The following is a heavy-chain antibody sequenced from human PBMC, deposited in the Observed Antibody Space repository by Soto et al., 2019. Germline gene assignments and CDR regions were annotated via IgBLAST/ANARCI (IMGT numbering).Heavy chain of an antibody. CDR3: ARGGQLWLQYNWFDP. D-gene: IGHD5-18*01. V-gene: IGHV3-11*06. J-gene: IGHJ5*02. Sequence: PGGSLRLSCAASGFTFSDYYMSWIRQAPGKGLEWVSYISSSSSYTNYADSVKGRFTISRDNAKNSLYLQMNSLRAEDTAVYYCARGGQLWLQYNWFDPWGQGTLVTVSS. CDR2: ISSSSSYT. CDR1: GFTFSDYY.